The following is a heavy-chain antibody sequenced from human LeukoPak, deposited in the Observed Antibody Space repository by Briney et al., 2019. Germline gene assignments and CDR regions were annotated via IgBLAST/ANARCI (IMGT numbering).Heavy chain of an antibody. V-gene: IGHV3-11*01. CDR1: GFTFSDYY. D-gene: IGHD5-12*01. J-gene: IGHJ4*02. CDR2: ISSSGSTI. CDR3: AKDQGYSGYDLDY. Sequence: GGSLRLSCAASGFTFSDYYMNWIRQAPGKGLEWVSYISSSGSTIYYADSVKDRFTISRDNAKNSLYLQMNSLRAEDTAVYYCAKDQGYSGYDLDYWGQGTLVTVSS.